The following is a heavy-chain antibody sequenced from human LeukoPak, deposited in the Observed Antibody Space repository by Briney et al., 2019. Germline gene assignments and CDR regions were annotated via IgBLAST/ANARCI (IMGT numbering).Heavy chain of an antibody. CDR1: GFSFSDYY. V-gene: IGHV3-7*01. D-gene: IGHD5-18*01. CDR2: IKQDGSEK. J-gene: IGHJ4*02. Sequence: GGSLRLSCAASGFSFSDYYMSWVRQAPGKGLEWVANIKQDGSEKYYVDSVKGRFTISRDNAKNSLYLQMNSLRAEDTAVYYCARVRYSSCFDYWGQGTLVTVSS. CDR3: ARVRYSSCFDY.